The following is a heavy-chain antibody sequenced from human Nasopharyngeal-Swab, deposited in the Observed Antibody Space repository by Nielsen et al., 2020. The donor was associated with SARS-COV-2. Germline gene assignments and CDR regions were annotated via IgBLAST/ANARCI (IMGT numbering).Heavy chain of an antibody. D-gene: IGHD3-3*01. CDR2: IYYSGST. V-gene: IGHV4-59*01. J-gene: IGHJ4*02. CDR1: GGSISSYY. CDR3: ARSGDDFWSGYFDY. Sequence: SETLSLTCTVSGGSISSYYWSWIRQPPGKGPEWIGYIYYSGSTNYNPSLKSRVTISVDTSKNQFSLKLSSVTAADTAVYYCARSGDDFWSGYFDYWGQGTLVTVSS.